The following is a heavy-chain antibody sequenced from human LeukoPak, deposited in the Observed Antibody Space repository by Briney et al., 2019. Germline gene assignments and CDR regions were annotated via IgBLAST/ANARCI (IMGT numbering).Heavy chain of an antibody. D-gene: IGHD3-22*01. CDR3: AKDYYDSSGYYNDAFDM. V-gene: IGHV3-30*18. CDR2: ISYDGSNK. Sequence: GGSLRLSCAASGFTFSYYGMHWVHQAPGKGLEWVAVISYDGSNKYYAESVKGRFTISRDNSKNTLYLQMNSLRAEDTAVYYCAKDYYDSSGYYNDAFDMWGQGTMVTVSS. CDR1: GFTFSYYG. J-gene: IGHJ3*02.